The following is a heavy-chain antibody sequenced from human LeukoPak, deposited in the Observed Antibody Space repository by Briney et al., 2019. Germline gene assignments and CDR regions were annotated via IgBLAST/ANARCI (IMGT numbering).Heavy chain of an antibody. V-gene: IGHV3-23*01. CDR3: AKQLGYCSDGSCYFPY. Sequence: GASLRLSCAASGFTFSSSAMSWVRQAPGKGLEWVSAISNNGGYTYYADSVQGRFTISRDNSKSTLCLQMNSLRAEDTAVYYCAKQLGYCSDGSCYFPYWGQGTLVTVSS. CDR1: GFTFSSSA. CDR2: ISNNGGYT. D-gene: IGHD2-15*01. J-gene: IGHJ4*02.